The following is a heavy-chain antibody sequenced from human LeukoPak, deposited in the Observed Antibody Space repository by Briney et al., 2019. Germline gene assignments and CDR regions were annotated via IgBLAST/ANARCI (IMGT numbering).Heavy chain of an antibody. CDR3: ARMWDTGGAFDI. J-gene: IGHJ3*02. CDR2: IFSNDEK. CDR1: GFSLRNARMG. D-gene: IGHD1-26*01. Sequence: SGPTLLHPTATLTLTCTVSGFSLRNARMGVGWIRQPPGKALECLAYIFSNDEKSYSTSLKSRLTISQDTSKSQVVLTMTNMDPVDTATYYCARMWDTGGAFDIWGQGTMVTVSS. V-gene: IGHV2-26*01.